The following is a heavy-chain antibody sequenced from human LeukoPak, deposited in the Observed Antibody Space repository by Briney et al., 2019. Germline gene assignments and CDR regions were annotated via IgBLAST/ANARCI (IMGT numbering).Heavy chain of an antibody. CDR1: GDSITKSAFY. V-gene: IGHV4-39*01. Sequence: SETLSLTCSISGDSITKSAFYWGWIRQPPGKGLEWIGSRYETGSTFQDPSLKSRVTISVDTSKNQFSLNLTSVTAADTAVYFCARHYGLNYYDSTALEYWGQGIVVTVSS. D-gene: IGHD3-22*01. CDR3: ARHYGLNYYDSTALEY. J-gene: IGHJ4*02. CDR2: RYETGST.